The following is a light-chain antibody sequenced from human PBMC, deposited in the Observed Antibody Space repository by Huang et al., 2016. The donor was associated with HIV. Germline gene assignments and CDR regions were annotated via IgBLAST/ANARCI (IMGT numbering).Light chain of an antibody. Sequence: AIRLTQSPSSLSASTGDRVTITSRASPGISSYLAWYQQKPGKAPKLLISSASTLKSGVPSRFSGSGFGTDFTLTISSLQSEDLGTYHCQQYYTYPHSFGQGTKLEIK. J-gene: IGKJ2*03. CDR2: SAS. CDR3: QQYYTYPHS. V-gene: IGKV1-8*01. CDR1: PGISSY.